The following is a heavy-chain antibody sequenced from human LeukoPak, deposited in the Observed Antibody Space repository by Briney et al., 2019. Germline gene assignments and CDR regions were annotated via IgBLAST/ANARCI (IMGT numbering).Heavy chain of an antibody. Sequence: PSETLSLTCIVSGGSISTNTYYWGWIRLPPGKGLEWIGEIHHRGTTYYNPSLRSRDTISVDTSKNQFSLRLTSVTAADTAVYYCARVTYNGYQHFDYWGQGNLVTVS. D-gene: IGHD3-10*01. CDR2: IHHRGTT. CDR3: ARVTYNGYQHFDY. CDR1: GGSISTNTYY. J-gene: IGHJ4*02. V-gene: IGHV4-39*07.